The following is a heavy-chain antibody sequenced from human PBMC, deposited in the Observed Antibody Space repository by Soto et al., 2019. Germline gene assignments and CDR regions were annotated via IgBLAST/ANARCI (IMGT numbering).Heavy chain of an antibody. CDR2: INPNSGAT. CDR3: ARNSHLDN. J-gene: IGHJ4*02. Sequence: ASVKVSCKASGYTLTSYGISWVRQAPGQGLEWMGWINPNSGATNYAQKFQGWVTMTRDTSISTAYMELTRLTSDDTAVYYCARNSHLDNWGQGTLVTVSS. V-gene: IGHV1-2*04. CDR1: GYTLTSYG. D-gene: IGHD5-18*01.